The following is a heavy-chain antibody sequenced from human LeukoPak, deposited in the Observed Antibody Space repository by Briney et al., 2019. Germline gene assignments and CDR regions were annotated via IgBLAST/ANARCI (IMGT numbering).Heavy chain of an antibody. CDR2: IKQDGSEK. J-gene: IGHJ4*02. V-gene: IGHV3-7*03. CDR3: ARGFDFMITFGGVIAGTFDY. Sequence: GVSLRLSCAASEFTFSSYRMRWVPHAPGKGREGVANIKQDGSEKYYVDSVKGRFTISRDNAKNSLYLQMNSLRAEDTAVYYCARGFDFMITFGGVIAGTFDYWGQGTLVTVSS. CDR1: EFTFSSYR. D-gene: IGHD3-16*02.